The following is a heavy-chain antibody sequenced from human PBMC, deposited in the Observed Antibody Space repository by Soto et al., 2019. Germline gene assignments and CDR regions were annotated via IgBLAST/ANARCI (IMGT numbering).Heavy chain of an antibody. D-gene: IGHD6-19*01. CDR3: AREKSGWSYYYYYMDV. J-gene: IGHJ6*03. CDR2: TYYRSKWYN. Sequence: SQTLSLTCAISGDSVPSNSAAWNWIRQSPSRGLKWLGRTYYRSKWYNDFAVSVKSRITINPDTSKNQFSLQLNSVTPEDTAVYYCAREKSGWSYYYYYMDVWGKGTTVTVSS. V-gene: IGHV6-1*01. CDR1: GDSVPSNSAA.